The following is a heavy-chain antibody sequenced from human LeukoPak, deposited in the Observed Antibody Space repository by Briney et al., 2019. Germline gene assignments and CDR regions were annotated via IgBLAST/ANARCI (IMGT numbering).Heavy chain of an antibody. CDR3: ARVIVGQQLDYFDY. J-gene: IGHJ4*02. V-gene: IGHV3-66*01. Sequence: GGSLRLSCAASEFTVSTNYMSWVRQAPGKGLEWVSVIYSGGSTYYADSVKGRFTISRDSSKNTLYLQMNSLRAEDTAVYYCARVIVGQQLDYFDYWGQGTLVTVSS. CDR2: IYSGGST. D-gene: IGHD6-13*01. CDR1: EFTVSTNY.